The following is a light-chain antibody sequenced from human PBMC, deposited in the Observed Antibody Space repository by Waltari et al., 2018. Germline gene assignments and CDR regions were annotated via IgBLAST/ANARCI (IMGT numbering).Light chain of an antibody. V-gene: IGLV3-25*03. Sequence: SYELTQPPSVSVSPGQTARITCSGDALPKQYAYWYRQKPGQAPGLVIYKDSERHSGIPERFSGSSSGKTVTLTISGVQAEDEADYYCQSADSSGTYIVFGGGTKLTVL. CDR3: QSADSSGTYIV. CDR1: ALPKQY. J-gene: IGLJ3*02. CDR2: KDS.